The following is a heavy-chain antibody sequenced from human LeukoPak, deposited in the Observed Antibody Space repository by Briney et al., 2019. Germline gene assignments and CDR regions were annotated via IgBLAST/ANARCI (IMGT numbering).Heavy chain of an antibody. CDR2: ISYDGSNK. V-gene: IGHV3-30*18. CDR1: GFTFSSYG. D-gene: IGHD3-22*01. CDR3: AKTLTTTSHLFDY. Sequence: PGRSLRLSCEASGFTFSSYGMHWVRQAPGKGLEWVAVISYDGSNKYYADSVKGRFTISRDNSKDTLYLQMNSLRAEDTAVYYCAKTLTTTSHLFDYWGQGTLVTVSS. J-gene: IGHJ4*02.